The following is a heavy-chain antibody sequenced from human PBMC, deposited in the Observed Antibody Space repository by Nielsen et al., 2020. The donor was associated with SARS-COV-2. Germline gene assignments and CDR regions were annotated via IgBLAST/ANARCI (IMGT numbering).Heavy chain of an antibody. CDR3: ARVVPAVQTFDY. V-gene: IGHV1-69*13. CDR2: IIPIFGTA. J-gene: IGHJ4*02. D-gene: IGHD2-2*01. CDR1: GGTFSSYA. Sequence: SVKVSCKASGGTFSSYAISWVRQAPGQGLEWMGGIIPIFGTANYAQKFQGRVTITADESTSTAYMELSSLRSEDTAVYYCARVVPAVQTFDYWGQGTLVTVSS.